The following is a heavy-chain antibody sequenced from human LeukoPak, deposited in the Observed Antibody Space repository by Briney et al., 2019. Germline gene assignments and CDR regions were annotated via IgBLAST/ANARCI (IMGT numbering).Heavy chain of an antibody. CDR2: ISWNSGSI. Sequence: PGRSLRLSCAASGFTFDDYAMHWVRQAPGKGLEWVSGISWNSGSIGYADSVKGRFTISRDNAKNSLYLQMNSLRAEDTALYYCARGRYYDFWSGYYVLNFDYWGQGTLVTVSS. CDR3: ARGRYYDFWSGYYVLNFDY. J-gene: IGHJ4*02. V-gene: IGHV3-9*01. CDR1: GFTFDDYA. D-gene: IGHD3-3*01.